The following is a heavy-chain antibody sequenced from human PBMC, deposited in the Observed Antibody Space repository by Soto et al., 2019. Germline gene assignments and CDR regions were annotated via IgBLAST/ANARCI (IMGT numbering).Heavy chain of an antibody. CDR1: GYTLTSHH. V-gene: IGHV1-46*01. CDR3: ARGGGVGLDGSAAFDI. Sequence: QVHLVQSGAEVKKPGASMKVSCTASGYTLTSHHVHWVRQAPGRRLAWMGSINPANGVAQYTARFKGRVIMTRDPATSTVSMELRGLTSEDTAIFLCARGGGVGLDGSAAFDIWGQEPMVTVSS. CDR2: INPANGVA. D-gene: IGHD1-1*01. J-gene: IGHJ3*02.